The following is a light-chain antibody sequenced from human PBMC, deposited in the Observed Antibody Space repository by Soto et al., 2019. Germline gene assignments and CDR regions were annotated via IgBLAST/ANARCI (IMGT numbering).Light chain of an antibody. V-gene: IGKV3-20*01. CDR3: QQYGDSTRT. CDR2: GAS. J-gene: IGKJ1*01. CDR1: QGVSSSY. Sequence: EIVLTQSPGTLSLSPGERATLSCGASQGVSSSYLAWYQQRPGQAPRLLIYGASSRATGTPDRFSGSGSGTDFTLTISRLEPEDFAVYYCQQYGDSTRTSGQGTKVDIK.